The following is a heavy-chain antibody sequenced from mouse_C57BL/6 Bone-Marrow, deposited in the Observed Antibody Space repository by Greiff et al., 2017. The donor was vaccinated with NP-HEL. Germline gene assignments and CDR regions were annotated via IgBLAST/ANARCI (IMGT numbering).Heavy chain of an antibody. Sequence: EVKLVESGGGLVKPGGSLKLSCAASGFTFSSYAMSWVRQTPEKRLEWVATISDGGSYTYYPDNVKGRFTISRDNAKNNLYLQMSHLKSEDTSMHYCARVDGYYPFAMDYWGQGTSVTVSS. CDR2: ISDGGSYT. J-gene: IGHJ4*01. D-gene: IGHD2-3*01. V-gene: IGHV5-4*03. CDR1: GFTFSSYA. CDR3: ARVDGYYPFAMDY.